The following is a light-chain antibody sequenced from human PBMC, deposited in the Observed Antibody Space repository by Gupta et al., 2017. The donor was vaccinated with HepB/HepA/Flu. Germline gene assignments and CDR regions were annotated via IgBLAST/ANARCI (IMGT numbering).Light chain of an antibody. V-gene: IGLV2-23*02. CDR3: CSSAGTGSIYI. J-gene: IGLJ2*01. Sequence: QSALTQPASVSGSPGQSITISCTGTSSDVGSNNLVSWFQHHPGKVPKLMIYEVSKRPSGVSNRFSASKSDNTASLTISGLQAEDDADYYCCSSAGTGSIYIFGGGTKLTVL. CDR2: EVS. CDR1: SSDVGSNNL.